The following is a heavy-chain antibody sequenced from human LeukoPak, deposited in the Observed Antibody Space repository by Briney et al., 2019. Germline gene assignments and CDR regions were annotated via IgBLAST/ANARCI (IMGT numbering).Heavy chain of an antibody. J-gene: IGHJ4*02. D-gene: IGHD3-3*01. CDR2: INPNSGGT. CDR3: ASADGGFWGAHWGGFDY. Sequence: ASVKVSCKASGYTFTGYYMHWVRQAPGQGLEWMGWINPNSGGTNYAQKFQGRVTMTRDTSISTAYMELSRLRSDDTAVYYWASADGGFWGAHWGGFDYWGQGTLVTVSS. V-gene: IGHV1-2*02. CDR1: GYTFTGYY.